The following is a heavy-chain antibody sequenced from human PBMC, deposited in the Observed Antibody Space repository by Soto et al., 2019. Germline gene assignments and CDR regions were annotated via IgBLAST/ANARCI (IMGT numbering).Heavy chain of an antibody. CDR3: AREKRGIAVAGVYYYYYYMDV. CDR2: IYSGGST. D-gene: IGHD6-19*01. CDR1: GFTVSSNY. V-gene: IGHV3-53*04. Sequence: GGSLRLSCAASGFTVSSNYMSWVRQAPGKGLEWVSVIYSGGSTYYADSVKGRFTISRHNSKNTLYLQMNSLRAEDTAVYYCAREKRGIAVAGVYYYYYYMDVWGKGTTVTVSS. J-gene: IGHJ6*03.